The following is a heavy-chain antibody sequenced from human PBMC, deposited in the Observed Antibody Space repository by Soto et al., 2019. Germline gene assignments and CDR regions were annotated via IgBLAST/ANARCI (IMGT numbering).Heavy chain of an antibody. CDR3: AKTKGLAARDVLRFLEWLRPGLDY. J-gene: IGHJ4*02. Sequence: GGSLRLSCAASGFTFSSYAMSWVRQAPGKGLEWVSAISGSGGSTYYADSVKGRFTISRDNSKNTLYLQMNSLRAEDTAVYYCAKTKGLAARDVLRFLEWLRPGLDYWGQGTLVTVSS. CDR2: ISGSGGST. CDR1: GFTFSSYA. D-gene: IGHD3-3*01. V-gene: IGHV3-23*01.